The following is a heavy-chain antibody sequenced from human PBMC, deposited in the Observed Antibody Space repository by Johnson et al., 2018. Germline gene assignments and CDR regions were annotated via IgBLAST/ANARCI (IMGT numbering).Heavy chain of an antibody. D-gene: IGHD1-14*01. J-gene: IGHJ1*01. CDR2: ISSSSTYI. CDR1: GFTFSNHW. V-gene: IGHV3-21*01. Sequence: VQLQESGGGLVQPGGSLRLSCTSSGFTFSNHWMHWVRQAPGKGLVWVSSISSSSTYIDYVGSVKGRFTISRDNAKNSVFLQMNRLRVEDTAVYYCVRDSFGSWNHPEFFQFWGQGTPVSVSS. CDR3: VRDSFGSWNHPEFFQF.